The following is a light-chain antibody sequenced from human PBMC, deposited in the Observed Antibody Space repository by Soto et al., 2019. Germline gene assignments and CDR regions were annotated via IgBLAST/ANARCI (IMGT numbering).Light chain of an antibody. CDR2: GAS. V-gene: IGKV3-15*01. CDR3: QQYDKWVT. Sequence: EIVMTQSPATLSVSPGETATLSCRASQSVSSNLAWYQQKRGQAPRLLIYGASTRATGIPARFIGSGSGTDFTLTISSLQFEDFAVYFWQQYDKWVTFGPGTKVDLK. CDR1: QSVSSN. J-gene: IGKJ3*01.